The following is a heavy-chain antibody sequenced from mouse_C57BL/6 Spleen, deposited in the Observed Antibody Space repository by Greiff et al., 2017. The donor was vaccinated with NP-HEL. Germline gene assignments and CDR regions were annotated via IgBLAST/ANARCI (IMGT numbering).Heavy chain of an antibody. V-gene: IGHV5-9*01. J-gene: IGHJ1*03. CDR3: ARHEAGTRYFDV. CDR2: ISGGGGNT. D-gene: IGHD4-1*01. CDR1: GFTFSSYT. Sequence: EVMLVESGGGLVKPGGSLKLSCAASGFTFSSYTMSWVRQTPEKRLEWVATISGGGGNTYYPDSVKGRFTISRDNAKNTLYLQMSSLRSEDTALYYCARHEAGTRYFDVWGTGTTVTVSS.